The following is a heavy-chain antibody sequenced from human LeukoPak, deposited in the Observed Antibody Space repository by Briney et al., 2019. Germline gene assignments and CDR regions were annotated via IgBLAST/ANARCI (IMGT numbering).Heavy chain of an antibody. Sequence: ASVKVSCKASGYTFTSYDINWVRQATGQGLEWMGWMNPNSGNTGYAQKFQGRVTMTRNTSISTAYMELSSLRSEDTAVYYCARGSYGINYYYYGMDVWGRGTTVTVSS. CDR2: MNPNSGNT. CDR1: GYTFTSYD. J-gene: IGHJ6*02. V-gene: IGHV1-8*01. CDR3: ARGSYGINYYYYGMDV. D-gene: IGHD5-18*01.